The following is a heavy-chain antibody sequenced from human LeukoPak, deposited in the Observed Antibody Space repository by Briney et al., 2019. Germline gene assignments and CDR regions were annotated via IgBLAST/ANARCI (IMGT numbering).Heavy chain of an antibody. Sequence: GGFLRLSCAASGFIFSHYGMHWVRQAPGKGLEWVAVIWSDATNRFYAGSVKGRFTISRDNSQNTLFLQMNSLRAEDTAMYYCARDAQRGFDYSNSLEYWGHGTLVTVSS. J-gene: IGHJ4*01. CDR3: ARDAQRGFDYSNSLEY. CDR1: GFIFSHYG. CDR2: IWSDATNR. D-gene: IGHD4-11*01. V-gene: IGHV3-33*01.